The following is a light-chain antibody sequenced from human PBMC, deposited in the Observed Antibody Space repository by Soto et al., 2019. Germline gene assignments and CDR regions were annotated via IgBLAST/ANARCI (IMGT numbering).Light chain of an antibody. V-gene: IGKV1-5*01. J-gene: IGKJ4*01. CDR2: DGS. CDR1: QNIIRW. Sequence: DIQVTQSPSTLSASVGDRVTMTCRASQNIIRWLAWYQQKPGKAPRLLIYDGSSLESGVLSRFSGSGSGTEFTLTISSLQPDDFATYYCQQYNTYSVTFGGGTKVEIK. CDR3: QQYNTYSVT.